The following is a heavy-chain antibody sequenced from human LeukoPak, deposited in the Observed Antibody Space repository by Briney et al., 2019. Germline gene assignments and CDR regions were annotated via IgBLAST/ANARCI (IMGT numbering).Heavy chain of an antibody. Sequence: PSETLTLICTVSGGSISSYYWNWIRQPAGKGLEWIGRIYTSGSTNYNPSLKSRVTMSVDTSKNQLSLKLNSVTAADTAVYYCARGIIGAAAALGLWGEGTLVTVSS. CDR3: ARGIIGAAAALGL. D-gene: IGHD6-13*01. CDR2: IYTSGST. CDR1: GGSISSYY. J-gene: IGHJ4*02. V-gene: IGHV4-4*07.